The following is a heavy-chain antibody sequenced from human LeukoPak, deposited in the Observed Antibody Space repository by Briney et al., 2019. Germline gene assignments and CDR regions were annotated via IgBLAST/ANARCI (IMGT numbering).Heavy chain of an antibody. CDR1: GYSFSSYW. V-gene: IGHV5-51*01. Sequence: GESLKISCKGSGYSFSSYWIGWVRQMPGKGLEWMGIIYPVDSDTRYSPSFQGQVSISVDKSISTAYLQWSSLKASDTAMYYCVRRGVSSTAVAYWGQGTLVTVSS. CDR2: IYPVDSDT. CDR3: VRRGVSSTAVAY. D-gene: IGHD2-2*01. J-gene: IGHJ4*02.